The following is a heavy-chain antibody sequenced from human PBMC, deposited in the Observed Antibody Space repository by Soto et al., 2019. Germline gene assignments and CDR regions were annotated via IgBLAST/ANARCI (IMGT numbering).Heavy chain of an antibody. J-gene: IGHJ4*01. CDR3: ARGEQYSGRIFDY. V-gene: IGHV6-1*01. D-gene: IGHD1-26*01. CDR2: TYYRSKWYY. Sequence: SQTLSLTCAITGDSVSSNSAGWSWVRQSPSRGLEWLGRTYYRSKWYYEYAVSVRGRITINPDTSKNQYSLQLDSVTPEDTAVYFCARGEQYSGRIFDYWGQGTLVTVSS. CDR1: GDSVSSNSAG.